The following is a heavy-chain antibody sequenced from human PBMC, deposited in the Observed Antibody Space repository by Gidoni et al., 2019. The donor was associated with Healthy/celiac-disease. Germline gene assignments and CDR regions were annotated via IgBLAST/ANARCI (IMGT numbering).Heavy chain of an antibody. CDR3: ARDATTGIVGATAGFSPYYYGMDV. V-gene: IGHV3-30-3*01. CDR1: GFTFSSSA. J-gene: IGHJ6*02. CDR2: ISYDGSNK. Sequence: QVQLVASGGGVVQPGGCLRLPCAASGFTFSSSAMHLVHQAPGKGLEWVAVISYDGSNKYYADSVKGRFTISRDNSKNTLYLKMNSLRAEDTAVYYCARDATTGIVGATAGFSPYYYGMDVWGQGTTVTVSS. D-gene: IGHD1-26*01.